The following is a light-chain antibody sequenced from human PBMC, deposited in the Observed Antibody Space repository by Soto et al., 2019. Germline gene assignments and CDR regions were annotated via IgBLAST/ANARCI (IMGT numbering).Light chain of an antibody. CDR2: GAS. J-gene: IGKJ1*01. CDR1: QSVSNSY. Sequence: EIVLTQSPGTLSLSPGERATLSCRASQSVSNSYLAWYQQKPGQAPRLLIYGASSRATGIPDRFSGSGSRTDFTLTISRLEPEDFAMYYCQQDGSSPRTFGQGTKVEIK. CDR3: QQDGSSPRT. V-gene: IGKV3-20*01.